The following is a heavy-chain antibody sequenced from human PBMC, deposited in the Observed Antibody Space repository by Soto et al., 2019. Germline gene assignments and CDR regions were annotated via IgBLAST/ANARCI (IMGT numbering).Heavy chain of an antibody. V-gene: IGHV3-53*04. CDR3: ARVSGSGSYYTL. CDR2: IYSGGST. J-gene: IGHJ4*02. CDR1: GFTVSSNY. D-gene: IGHD3-10*01. Sequence: EVQLVESGGGLVQPGGSLRLSCAASGFTVSSNYMSWVRQAPGKGLEWVSVIYSGGSTYYADSVKGLFTISRHNSKNTLYLQMNSLRAEDTAVYYCARVSGSGSYYTLWGQGTLVTVSS.